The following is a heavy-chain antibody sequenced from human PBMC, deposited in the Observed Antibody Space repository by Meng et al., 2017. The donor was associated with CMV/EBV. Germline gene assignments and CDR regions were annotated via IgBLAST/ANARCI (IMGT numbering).Heavy chain of an antibody. CDR3: ARDYGYCSSTSCYGNWYFDL. CDR2: IYYSGST. D-gene: IGHD2-2*03. J-gene: IGHJ2*01. Sequence: GSYYWSWIRQHPGKGLEWIGYIYYSGSTYYNPSLKSRVTISVDTSKNQFSLKLSSVTAADTAVYYCARDYGYCSSTSCYGNWYFDLWGRGTLVTVSS. CDR1: GSYY. V-gene: IGHV4-31*02.